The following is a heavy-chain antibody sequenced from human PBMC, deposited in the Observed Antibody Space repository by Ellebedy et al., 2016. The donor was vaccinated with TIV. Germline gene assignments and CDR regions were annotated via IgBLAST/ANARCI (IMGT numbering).Heavy chain of an antibody. J-gene: IGHJ6*03. CDR3: AKAPTAIFAHFYYYYYYMDV. CDR2: ISGSGGST. CDR1: GFTFSSYA. Sequence: GESLKISCAASGFTFSSYAMSWVRQAPGRRLEWVSAISGSGGSTHYVDSVRARFTFSRDNSKNTLYLQMTSLRAEDTAVYYCAKAPTAIFAHFYYYYYYMDVWGKGTTVTVSS. D-gene: IGHD2/OR15-2a*01. V-gene: IGHV3-23*01.